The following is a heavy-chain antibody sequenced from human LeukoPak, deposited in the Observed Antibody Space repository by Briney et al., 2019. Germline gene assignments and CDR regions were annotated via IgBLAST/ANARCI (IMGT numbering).Heavy chain of an antibody. CDR2: ISGSGDNT. Sequence: PGGSLRLSCAASGFTFSNYAMSWVRQAPGKGLEWVSAISGSGDNTYYADSVKGRFIISRDNAKNSMYLQMNSLRAEDTAVYYCVRGGLYHYSGTSGDYWGQGTLVTVSS. CDR3: VRGGLYHYSGTSGDY. J-gene: IGHJ4*02. CDR1: GFTFSNYA. V-gene: IGHV3-23*01. D-gene: IGHD1-26*01.